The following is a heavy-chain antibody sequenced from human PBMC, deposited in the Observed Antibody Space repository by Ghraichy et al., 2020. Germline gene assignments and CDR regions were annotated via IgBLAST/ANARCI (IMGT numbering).Heavy chain of an antibody. CDR1: GFTFSSYW. Sequence: GGSLRLSCAASGFTFSSYWMHWVRQAPGKGLVWVSRINSDGSSTNYADSVEGRFTISRDNAKNTLYLQMNSLRAEDTAMYYCARVGLVGTTIGYFDYWGQGTLVTVSS. D-gene: IGHD1-26*01. CDR2: INSDGSST. V-gene: IGHV3-74*01. CDR3: ARVGLVGTTIGYFDY. J-gene: IGHJ4*02.